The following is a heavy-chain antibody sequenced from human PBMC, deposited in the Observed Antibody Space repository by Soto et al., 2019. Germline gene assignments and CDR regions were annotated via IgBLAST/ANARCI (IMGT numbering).Heavy chain of an antibody. CDR3: ARHRIAVAALGMDV. D-gene: IGHD6-19*01. V-gene: IGHV5-10-1*01. Sequence: GESLKISCKGSGYIFTSYWIGWVRQMPGKGLEWMGRIDPSDSYTNYSPSFQGHVTISADKSISTAYLQWSSLKASDTAMYYCARHRIAVAALGMDVWGQGTTVTVSS. CDR2: IDPSDSYT. J-gene: IGHJ6*02. CDR1: GYIFTSYW.